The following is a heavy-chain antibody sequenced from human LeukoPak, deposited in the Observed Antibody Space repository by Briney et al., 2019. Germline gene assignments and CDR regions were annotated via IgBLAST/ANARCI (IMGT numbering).Heavy chain of an antibody. CDR3: ARGTDSSNFDY. CDR2: INHSGST. D-gene: IGHD3/OR15-3a*01. J-gene: IGHJ4*02. Sequence: SETLSLTCAVYGGSFSGYYWSWIRQPPGKGLEWIGEINHSGSTNHNPSLKSRVTISVHTSKNQFSLKLGSVTAADTAVFYCARGTDSSNFDYWGQGTLVTVSS. CDR1: GGSFSGYY. V-gene: IGHV4-34*01.